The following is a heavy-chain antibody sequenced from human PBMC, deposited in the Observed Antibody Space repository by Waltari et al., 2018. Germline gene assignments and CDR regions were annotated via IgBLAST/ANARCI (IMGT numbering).Heavy chain of an antibody. CDR2: ISGRGGNT. Sequence: EVQLLESGGGLVQPGGSLRLSCAAFGFTFSNYAMRWVGQAPGKGLEWVSTISGRGGNTYYADFVKRRFTFSRDISKSTLYLQMNSLRAEDTAIYYCAKDFTSWGQGTLVTVSS. V-gene: IGHV3-23*01. CDR3: AKDFTS. CDR1: GFTFSNYA. J-gene: IGHJ4*02.